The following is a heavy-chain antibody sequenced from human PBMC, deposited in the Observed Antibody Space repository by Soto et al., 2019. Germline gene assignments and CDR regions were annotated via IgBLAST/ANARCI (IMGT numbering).Heavy chain of an antibody. CDR1: GFTFSNAW. D-gene: IGHD2-2*01. CDR2: IKSKTEGGTT. Sequence: GGSLRLSCAASGFTFSNAWMSWVRQAPGKGLEWVGRIKSKTEGGTTDYAAPVKGRFTITRDVSKNTLYLQMNSLKNEDTAGYYCTTTLYCSSTSCYPAAFDIWGQGTMVTVSS. CDR3: TTTLYCSSTSCYPAAFDI. J-gene: IGHJ3*02. V-gene: IGHV3-15*01.